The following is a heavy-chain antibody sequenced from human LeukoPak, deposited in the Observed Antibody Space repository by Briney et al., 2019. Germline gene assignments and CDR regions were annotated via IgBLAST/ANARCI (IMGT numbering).Heavy chain of an antibody. CDR2: IYPGDSDT. CDR1: GGSISSYY. J-gene: IGHJ4*02. CDR3: ARVGKGIAVAGTPFDY. V-gene: IGHV5-51*01. Sequence: PSETLSLTCTVSGGSISSYYWSWIPQPPGKGLEWIGNIYPGDSDTRYSPSFQGQVTISADKSISTAYLQWSSLKASDTAMYYCARVGKGIAVAGTPFDYWGQGTLVTVSS. D-gene: IGHD6-19*01.